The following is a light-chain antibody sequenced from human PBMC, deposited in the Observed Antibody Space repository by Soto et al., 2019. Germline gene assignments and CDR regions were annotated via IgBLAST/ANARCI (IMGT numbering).Light chain of an antibody. CDR2: DVS. CDR3: SSYTSSSTLV. Sequence: QSVLTQPASVSGSPGQSITISCTGTSSDVGGYNSVSWYQQHPGKAPKLMIYDVSNRPSGVSNRFSGSKSGNTASLTISGLQAEDEADYYCSSYTSSSTLVFRTGTKVTV. J-gene: IGLJ1*01. CDR1: SSDVGGYNS. V-gene: IGLV2-14*01.